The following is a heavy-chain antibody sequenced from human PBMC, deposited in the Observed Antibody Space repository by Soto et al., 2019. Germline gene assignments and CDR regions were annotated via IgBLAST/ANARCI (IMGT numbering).Heavy chain of an antibody. J-gene: IGHJ4*02. Sequence: QAQLEQWGAGLLKPSETLSLTCAVYGGSFSGYYWSWIRQPPGKGLEWLGEINHSGITDYNPSLKSRITISIDTSKKQFSLKLNSVTAADTAVYYCAIGPRMWLAGGGYWGQGTQVTVSS. CDR3: AIGPRMWLAGGGY. CDR1: GGSFSGYY. V-gene: IGHV4-34*01. CDR2: INHSGIT. D-gene: IGHD6-19*01.